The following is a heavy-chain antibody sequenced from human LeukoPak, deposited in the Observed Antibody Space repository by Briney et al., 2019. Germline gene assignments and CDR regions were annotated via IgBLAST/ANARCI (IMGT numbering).Heavy chain of an antibody. CDR3: ARATIDYYDSSGYYFDAFDI. J-gene: IGHJ3*02. Sequence: PGGSLRLSCAVSGFTFSGFWMSWSRQAPGKGLEWVASINSDGSGGYYADVVKGRFTISRDNAKNSLYLQINSLRAEDTAVYYCARATIDYYDSSGYYFDAFDIWGQGTMVTVSS. CDR1: GFTFSGFW. V-gene: IGHV3-7*03. D-gene: IGHD3-22*01. CDR2: INSDGSGG.